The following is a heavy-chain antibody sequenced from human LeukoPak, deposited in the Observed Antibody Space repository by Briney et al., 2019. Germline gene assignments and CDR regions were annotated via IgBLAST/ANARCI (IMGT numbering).Heavy chain of an antibody. Sequence: SETLSLTCAVYGGSSSGSYWSWIRQPPGKGLEWIGDINHSGNTNFNPSLKSRVSISVDTSKNQFSLKLSSVTAADTAVYYCARIVAVLYYYYMDVWGKGTTVTVSS. V-gene: IGHV4-34*01. J-gene: IGHJ6*03. CDR2: INHSGNT. CDR1: GGSSSGSY. CDR3: ARIVAVLYYYYMDV. D-gene: IGHD2-21*01.